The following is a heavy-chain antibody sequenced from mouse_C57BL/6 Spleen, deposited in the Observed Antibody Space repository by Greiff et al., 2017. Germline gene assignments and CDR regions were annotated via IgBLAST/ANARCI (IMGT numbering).Heavy chain of an antibody. CDR2: IHPNSGST. CDR3: ASSITTVVATNFDV. Sequence: VQLQQPGAELVKPGASVKLSCKASGYTFTSYWMHWVKQRPGQGLEWIGMIHPNSGSTNYNEKFKSKATLTVDKSSSTAYMQLSSLTSEDSAVYYCASSITTVVATNFDVWGTGTTVTVSS. D-gene: IGHD1-1*01. V-gene: IGHV1-64*01. CDR1: GYTFTSYW. J-gene: IGHJ1*03.